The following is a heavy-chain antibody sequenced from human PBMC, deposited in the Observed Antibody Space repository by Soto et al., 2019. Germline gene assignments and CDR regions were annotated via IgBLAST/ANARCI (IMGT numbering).Heavy chain of an antibody. V-gene: IGHV4-59*01. CDR3: ARGNSWYNY. CDR1: GGSISSYF. CDR2: IYYSGNT. J-gene: IGHJ4*02. D-gene: IGHD6-13*01. Sequence: SETLSLTCAVSGGSISSYFWSWIRQPPGKGLEWIGYIYYSGNTNYNPSLKSRVTISIDTSKNQFSLKLSSVTAADTAVYYCARGNSWYNYWGQGTLVTVSS.